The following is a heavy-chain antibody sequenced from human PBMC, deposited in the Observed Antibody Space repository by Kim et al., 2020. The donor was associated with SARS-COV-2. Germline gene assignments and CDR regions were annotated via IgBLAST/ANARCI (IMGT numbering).Heavy chain of an antibody. J-gene: IGHJ6*02. Sequence: GGSLRLSCAASGFTFSSYSMNWVRQAPGKGLEWVSYISSSSSTIYYADSVKGRFTISRDNAKNSLYLQMNSLRDEDTAVYYCARDGGGKYYYYYGMDVWGQGTTVTVSS. D-gene: IGHD1-26*01. V-gene: IGHV3-48*02. CDR1: GFTFSSYS. CDR3: ARDGGGKYYYYYGMDV. CDR2: ISSSSSTI.